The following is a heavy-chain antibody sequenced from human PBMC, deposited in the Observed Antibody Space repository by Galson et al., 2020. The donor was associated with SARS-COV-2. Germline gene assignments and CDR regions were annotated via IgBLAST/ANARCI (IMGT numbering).Heavy chain of an antibody. D-gene: IGHD3-22*01. CDR2: INHNRGGT. J-gene: IGHJ4*02. CDR3: ARDGAPKPFYDSSGHYYYYLDY. V-gene: IGHV1-2*02. Sequence: GESLKIYCKASGYNFTGYFMHWVRQAHGQGLEWLGWINHNRGGTNYAQKFQGRVTMTSDTSITTAYMELSRLRSDDTAMYYCARDGAPKPFYDSSGHYYYYLDYWGQGILVTVSS. CDR1: GYNFTGYF.